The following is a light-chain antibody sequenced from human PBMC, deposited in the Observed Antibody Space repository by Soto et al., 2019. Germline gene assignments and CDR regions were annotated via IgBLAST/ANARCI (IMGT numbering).Light chain of an antibody. CDR3: SSYTSSSVV. V-gene: IGLV2-14*01. Sequence: QSVLTQPASVSGPPGQSITISCTGTIIDVGGYNYVSWYQQHPGKAPKLMIFEISNRPSEVSNRFSGSKSGSAASLTISGLQAEDEADYYCSSYTSSSVVFGGGTKLPVL. CDR2: EIS. CDR1: IIDVGGYNY. J-gene: IGLJ2*01.